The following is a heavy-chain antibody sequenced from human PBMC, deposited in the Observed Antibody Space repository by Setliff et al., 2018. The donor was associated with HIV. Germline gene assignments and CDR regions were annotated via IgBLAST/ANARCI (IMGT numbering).Heavy chain of an antibody. D-gene: IGHD4-17*01. CDR2: VDPEDDKT. Sequence: ASVKVSCKASKYTFTDYYMHWVQQAPGKGLEWMGRVDPEDDKTIYAEKFQGRVTITADKSTSTAYMELSRLRSEDTALYYCARDDYGDYEGYYYYYMDVWGKGTTVTVAS. CDR1: KYTFTDYY. V-gene: IGHV1-69-2*01. CDR3: ARDDYGDYEGYYYYYMDV. J-gene: IGHJ6*03.